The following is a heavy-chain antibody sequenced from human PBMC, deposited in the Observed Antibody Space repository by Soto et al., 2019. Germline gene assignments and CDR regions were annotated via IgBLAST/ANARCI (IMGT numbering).Heavy chain of an antibody. CDR2: IYYSGST. J-gene: IGHJ2*01. V-gene: IGHV4-39*01. D-gene: IGHD2-15*01. CDR3: ARLFFFQAEDGIRDTVPVSAFLLNRSSDL. Sequence: QGKGLEWIGSIYYSGSTYYNPSLKSRVTISVDTSKNQFSLKLSSVTAADTAVYYCARLFFFQAEDGIRDTVPVSAFLLNRSSDL.